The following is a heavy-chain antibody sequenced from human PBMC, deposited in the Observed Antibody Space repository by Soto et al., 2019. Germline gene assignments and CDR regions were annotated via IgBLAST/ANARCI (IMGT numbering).Heavy chain of an antibody. J-gene: IGHJ4*02. V-gene: IGHV3-9*01. CDR3: ARVCGGDCYHLDY. CDR1: GFTFDDYA. CDR2: ISWNSGSI. D-gene: IGHD2-21*02. Sequence: EVQLVESGGGLVQPGRSLRLSCAASGFTFDDYAMHWVRQAPGKGLEWVSGISWNSGSIGYADSVEGRFTISRDNAKNSLYLQMNSLRAEDTALYYCARVCGGDCYHLDYWGQGTLVTVSS.